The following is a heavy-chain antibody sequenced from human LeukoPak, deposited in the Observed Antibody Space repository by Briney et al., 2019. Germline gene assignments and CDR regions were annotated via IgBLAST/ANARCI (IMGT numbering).Heavy chain of an antibody. Sequence: SETLSLTCTVSGGSISTYYSSWIRQPPGEGLEWIGSIYYSGTTNSNPSLKSRATILVDTSKNHLSLKVSSATAADTAVYYCARGASGTLYDAFDIWGQGTMVTVSS. J-gene: IGHJ3*02. CDR2: IYYSGTT. CDR3: ARGASGTLYDAFDI. D-gene: IGHD1-26*01. CDR1: GGSISTYY. V-gene: IGHV4-59*01.